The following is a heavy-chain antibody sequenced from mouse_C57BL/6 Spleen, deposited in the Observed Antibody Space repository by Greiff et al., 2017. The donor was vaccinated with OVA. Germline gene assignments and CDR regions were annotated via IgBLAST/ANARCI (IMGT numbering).Heavy chain of an antibody. D-gene: IGHD1-1*01. J-gene: IGHJ2*01. V-gene: IGHV1-80*01. CDR3: ARERFYYGLDY. Sequence: QVQLQQSGAELVKPGASVKISCKASGYAFSSSWMNWVKQRPGKGLAWIGQIYPGDGDTNYNGKFKGKATLTADKSSSTAYMQLSSLTSEDSAVYFCARERFYYGLDYWGQGTTLTVSS. CDR2: IYPGDGDT. CDR1: GYAFSSSW.